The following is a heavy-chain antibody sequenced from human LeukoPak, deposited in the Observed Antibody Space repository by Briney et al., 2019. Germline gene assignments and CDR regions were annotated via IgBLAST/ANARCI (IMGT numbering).Heavy chain of an antibody. V-gene: IGHV6-1*01. CDR1: GDSVSNNNVA. J-gene: IGHJ4*02. CDR3: ARVQQLGQGFHY. Sequence: SQTLSLTCAISGDSVSNNNVAWNWVRQSPSRGLEWLGRTYYRSKWYNDYAVSVKSRMTITPDTSKNQVSLQLSSVSLEDTAIYFCARVQQLGQGFHYWGQGTLVTVSS. D-gene: IGHD6-13*01. CDR2: TYYRSKWYN.